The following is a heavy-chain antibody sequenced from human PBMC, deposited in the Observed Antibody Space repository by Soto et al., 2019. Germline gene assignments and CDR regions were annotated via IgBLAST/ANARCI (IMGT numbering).Heavy chain of an antibody. V-gene: IGHV1-8*01. Sequence: QVQLVQSGAEVREPGASVKVSCKASGYSFTSLDINWVRQTAGQGLEWMGWMQPSTGRTGYAQKFQGRVSLTRDTSITTAYMELTTLQSDDTAFYYCARGVSAGVDYWGQGTLVTVSS. D-gene: IGHD1-26*01. CDR2: MQPSTGRT. CDR3: ARGVSAGVDY. J-gene: IGHJ4*02. CDR1: GYSFTSLD.